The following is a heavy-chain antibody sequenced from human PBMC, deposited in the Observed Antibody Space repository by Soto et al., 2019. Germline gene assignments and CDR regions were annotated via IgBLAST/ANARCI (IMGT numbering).Heavy chain of an antibody. D-gene: IGHD3-9*01. J-gene: IGHJ6*02. CDR2: ISYDGSNK. Sequence: SLRLSCAASGFTFSSYAMHWVRQAPGKGLEWVAVISYDGSNKYYADSVKGRFTISRDNSKNTLYLQMNSLRAEDTAVYYCARDHENYDILTGRTGYYYGMDVWGQGNTVTVSS. V-gene: IGHV3-30-3*01. CDR3: ARDHENYDILTGRTGYYYGMDV. CDR1: GFTFSSYA.